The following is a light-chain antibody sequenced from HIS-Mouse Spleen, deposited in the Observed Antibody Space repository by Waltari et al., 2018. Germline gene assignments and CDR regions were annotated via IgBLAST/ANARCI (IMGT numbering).Light chain of an antibody. Sequence: QSALTQPRSVSGSPGQSVPISCTGTSSDVGGYNYVPWYQQHPGKAPKLMIYDVSKRPSGVPDRVSGSKSGNTASLTISGLQAEDEADYYCCSYAGSYTYWVFGGGTKLTVL. V-gene: IGLV2-11*01. CDR1: SSDVGGYNY. J-gene: IGLJ3*02. CDR2: DVS. CDR3: CSYAGSYTYWV.